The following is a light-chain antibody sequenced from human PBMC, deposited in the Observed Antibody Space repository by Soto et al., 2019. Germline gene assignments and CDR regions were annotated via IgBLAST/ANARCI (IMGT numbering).Light chain of an antibody. CDR3: SSCTGSSTYV. CDR1: SSDVGGYNS. V-gene: IGLV2-14*01. J-gene: IGLJ1*01. CDR2: EVT. Sequence: QSVLTQPASVSGSPGQSITISCTGTSSDVGGYNSVSWYQQHPGKAPKLMIYEVTNRPSGVSNRFSGSKSGNTASLTISGLQAEDEADYYCSSCTGSSTYVFGTGTKLTVL.